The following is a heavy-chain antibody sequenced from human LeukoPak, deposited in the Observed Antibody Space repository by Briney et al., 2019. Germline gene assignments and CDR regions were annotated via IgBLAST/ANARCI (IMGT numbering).Heavy chain of an antibody. J-gene: IGHJ5*02. CDR1: GYSFTSFW. CDR3: AKTDPDDSGGWFDP. Sequence: GESLKISCKGSGYSFTSFWIGWVRQMPGKGLEWMGIIYPGDSDTRYSPSFQGQVTISADKSIRTAYLQWRSLKASDTGTYYCAKTDPDDSGGWFDPWGQGTLVTVS. V-gene: IGHV5-51*01. CDR2: IYPGDSDT. D-gene: IGHD3-10*01.